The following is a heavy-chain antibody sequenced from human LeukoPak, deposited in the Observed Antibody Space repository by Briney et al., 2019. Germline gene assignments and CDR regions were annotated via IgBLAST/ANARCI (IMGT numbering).Heavy chain of an antibody. CDR1: GGSISSTSYY. CDR2: IYYSGSA. D-gene: IGHD1-26*01. J-gene: IGHJ6*03. V-gene: IGHV4-39*07. CDR3: ARVLVGTTDYYYYMDV. Sequence: SETLSLTCTVSGGSISSTSYYWGWIRQPPGKGLEWIASIYYSGSAYYNPSLKSRVTISVDTSKNQFSLKLSSVTAADTAVYYCARVLVGTTDYYYYMDVWGKGTTVTVSS.